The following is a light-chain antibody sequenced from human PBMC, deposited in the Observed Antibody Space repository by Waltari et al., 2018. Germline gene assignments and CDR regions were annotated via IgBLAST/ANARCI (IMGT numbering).Light chain of an antibody. CDR2: GPS. CDR3: QERSNWPLS. Sequence: GRASQSVSSYLAWYQPSPGQARMVLIYGPSIMATGIPARFSGSGSGTDFTLTIGSLEPEDFAVYCCQERSNWPLSSGGGIKVEIK. V-gene: IGKV3-11*01. J-gene: IGKJ4*01. CDR1: QSVSSY.